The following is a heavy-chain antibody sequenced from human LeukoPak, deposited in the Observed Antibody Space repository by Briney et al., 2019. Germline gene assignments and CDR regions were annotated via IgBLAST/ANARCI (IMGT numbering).Heavy chain of an antibody. D-gene: IGHD5-12*01. CDR3: ARQDMVASPFDY. Sequence: PSETLSLTCAVYGGSFSGYYWSWIRQPPGKGLEWIGEINHSGSTNYNPSLKSRVTISVDTSKNQFSLKLSSVTAADTAVYYCARQDMVASPFDYWGQGTLVTVSS. CDR2: INHSGST. CDR1: GGSFSGYY. V-gene: IGHV4-34*01. J-gene: IGHJ4*02.